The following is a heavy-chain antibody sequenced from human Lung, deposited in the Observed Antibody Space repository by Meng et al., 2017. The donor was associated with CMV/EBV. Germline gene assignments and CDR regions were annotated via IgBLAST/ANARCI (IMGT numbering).Heavy chain of an antibody. J-gene: IGHJ6*04. V-gene: IGHV3-48*03. CDR3: ARTSGWLTPGGYGMDV. Sequence: GESLKISCAASGFTFSSYEMNWVRQAPGKGLEWVAYISTSGTTIYYADSVRGRFTISRDNAKNSLFLQMNSLRAEDTAVYYCARTSGWLTPGGYGMDVWGKGNXVNVSS. CDR2: ISTSGTTI. CDR1: GFTFSSYE. D-gene: IGHD2-15*01.